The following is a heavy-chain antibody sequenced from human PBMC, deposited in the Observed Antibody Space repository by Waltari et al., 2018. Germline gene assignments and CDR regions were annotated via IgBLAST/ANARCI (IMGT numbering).Heavy chain of an antibody. CDR3: AREGLTEEAAY. V-gene: IGHV3-7*01. Sequence: EIPLVESGEDLVQPGGSLRLSCVQSGFPFHHFWMAWVRQVPGKGMQWLGHIKHDGSETYHVDSVKGRFTISRDNARNSLYLEMDRLRVEDTGVYYCAREGLTEEAAYWGQGTLVTVSS. J-gene: IGHJ4*02. CDR1: GFPFHHFW. CDR2: IKHDGSET. D-gene: IGHD4-4*01.